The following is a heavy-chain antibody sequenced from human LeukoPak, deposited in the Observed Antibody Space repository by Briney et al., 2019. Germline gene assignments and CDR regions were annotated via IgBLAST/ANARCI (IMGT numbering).Heavy chain of an antibody. D-gene: IGHD5-12*01. CDR3: ARENSGYVSFDY. V-gene: IGHV4-59*01. CDR1: GGSISGYY. Sequence: SETLSLTCTVSGGSISGYYWSWIRQPPGKGLEWIGYIYYSGSANYNPSLKSRVTISVDTPKNQFSLKLSSVTAADTAVYYCARENSGYVSFDYWGQGTLVTVSS. J-gene: IGHJ4*02. CDR2: IYYSGSA.